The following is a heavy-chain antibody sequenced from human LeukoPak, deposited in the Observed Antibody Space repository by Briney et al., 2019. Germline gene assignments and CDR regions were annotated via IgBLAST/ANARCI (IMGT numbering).Heavy chain of an antibody. J-gene: IGHJ4*02. D-gene: IGHD1-1*01. CDR1: GFTVSTNY. CDR3: AKSPKTGFLFDY. CDR2: IYGGVNT. Sequence: GGSLSLSCAASGFTVSTNYMSWVRQAPGKGLEWVSVIYGGVNTVYADSVQGRFTISRDNSENTLYLQMNSLRAEDTAVYYCAKSPKTGFLFDYWGKGTLVTVSS. V-gene: IGHV3-66*01.